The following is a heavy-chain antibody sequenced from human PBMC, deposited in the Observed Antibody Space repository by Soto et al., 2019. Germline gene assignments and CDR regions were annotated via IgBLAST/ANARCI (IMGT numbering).Heavy chain of an antibody. CDR1: GFTFSSYW. CDR2: IDSDGSRI. Sequence: EVQLEESGGALVQPGGSLRLSCAASGFTFSSYWMHWVRQAPGKGLEWVSRIDSDGSRIDYADSVKGRFTISRDNAKNTLYLQMNSLTAEDTAVYYCGRLWMIRGVISDHWGQGTLATVSS. J-gene: IGHJ4*02. CDR3: GRLWMIRGVISDH. V-gene: IGHV3-74*01. D-gene: IGHD3-10*01.